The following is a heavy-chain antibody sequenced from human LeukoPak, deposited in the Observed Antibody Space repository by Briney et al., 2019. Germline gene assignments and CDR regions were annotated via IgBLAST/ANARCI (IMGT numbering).Heavy chain of an antibody. V-gene: IGHV1-2*02. Sequence: ASVKVSCKASGYTFTGYYMHWVRQAPGQGLEWMGWINPNSGGTNYAQKLQGRVTITRDTSASTAYMELSSLRSEDTAVYYCASELYYYDSSGYMAIGDWGQGTLVTVSS. CDR2: INPNSGGT. D-gene: IGHD3-22*01. J-gene: IGHJ4*02. CDR1: GYTFTGYY. CDR3: ASELYYYDSSGYMAIGD.